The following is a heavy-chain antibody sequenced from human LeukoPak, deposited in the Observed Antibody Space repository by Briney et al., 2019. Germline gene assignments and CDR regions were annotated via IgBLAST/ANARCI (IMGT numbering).Heavy chain of an antibody. CDR3: AKGKRYPDY. J-gene: IGHJ4*02. D-gene: IGHD1-1*01. CDR2: LNLDGSDK. CDR1: GFTFSESW. V-gene: IGHV3-7*03. Sequence: TGGSLRLSCVVSGFTFSESWMSWVRQAPGEGLGWVASLNLDGSDKYYVDSVKGRFTISRDNAKNSLYLQMDSLRVEDTAVYYCAKGKRYPDYWGQGTLVTVSS.